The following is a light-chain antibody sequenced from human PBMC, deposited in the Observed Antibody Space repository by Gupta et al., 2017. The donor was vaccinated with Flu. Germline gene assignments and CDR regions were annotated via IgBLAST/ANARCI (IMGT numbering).Light chain of an antibody. CDR1: QSISDN. CDR2: GAS. J-gene: IGKJ4*01. CDR3: QHYNNWPPLLT. Sequence: EIVLTQSLVTLSVSPGESATLSCRASQSISDNLAWYQQKPGQAPSLLIYGASTRATGIPARFSGSGSGTEFTLTISSLQSEDFAVYYCQHYNNWPPLLTFGGGTKVEIK. V-gene: IGKV3-15*01.